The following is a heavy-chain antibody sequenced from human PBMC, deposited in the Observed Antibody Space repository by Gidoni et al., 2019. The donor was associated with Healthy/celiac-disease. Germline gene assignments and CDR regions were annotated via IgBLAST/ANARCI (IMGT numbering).Heavy chain of an antibody. V-gene: IGHV4-39*01. Sequence: NPSLKSRVTISVDTSKNQFSLKLSSVTAADTAVYYCARRSGSYYRFDYWGQGTLVTVSS. D-gene: IGHD1-26*01. J-gene: IGHJ4*02. CDR3: ARRSGSYYRFDY.